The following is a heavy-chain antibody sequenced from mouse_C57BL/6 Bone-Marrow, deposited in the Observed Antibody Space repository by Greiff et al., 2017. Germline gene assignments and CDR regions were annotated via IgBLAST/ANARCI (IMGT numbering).Heavy chain of an antibody. V-gene: IGHV1-55*01. CDR2: IDPGSGST. CDR1: GYTFTSYW. J-gene: IGHJ1*03. CDR3: AGPYYSNCWYFDV. Sequence: QVQLQQPGAELVKPGASVKMSCKASGYTFTSYWITWVKQRPGQGLEWIGDIDPGSGSTNYTEKFKSKATLTVDTSSSTAYMQLSSLTSEDSAVYYCAGPYYSNCWYFDVWDRGTTVTVTA. D-gene: IGHD2-5*01.